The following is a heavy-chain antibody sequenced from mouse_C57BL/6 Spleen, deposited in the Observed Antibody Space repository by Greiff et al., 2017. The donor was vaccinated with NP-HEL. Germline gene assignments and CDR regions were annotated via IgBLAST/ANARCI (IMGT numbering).Heavy chain of an antibody. J-gene: IGHJ2*01. CDR1: GYSFTGYY. CDR3: ASRGNDGYFDY. V-gene: IGHV1-42*01. CDR2: INPSTGGT. D-gene: IGHD2-3*01. Sequence: EVQLQQSGPELVKPGASVKISCKASGYSFTGYYMNWVKQSPEKSLEWIGEINPSTGGTTYNQKFKAKATLTVDKSSSTAYMQLKSLTSEDSAVYYCASRGNDGYFDYWGQGTTLTVSS.